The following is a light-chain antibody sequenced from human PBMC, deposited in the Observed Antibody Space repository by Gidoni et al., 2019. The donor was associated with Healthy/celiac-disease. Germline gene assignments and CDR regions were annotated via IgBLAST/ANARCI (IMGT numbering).Light chain of an antibody. CDR1: SGSIASNY. Sequence: NCMLPQPHSVSESPGKTVTISCTRSSGSIASNYVQWYQQRPGSSPTTVIYEDNQRPSGVPDRFSGSIDSSSNSASLTISGLKTEDEADYYCQSYDSSNQGVFGGGTKLTVL. J-gene: IGLJ2*01. V-gene: IGLV6-57*01. CDR3: QSYDSSNQGV. CDR2: EDN.